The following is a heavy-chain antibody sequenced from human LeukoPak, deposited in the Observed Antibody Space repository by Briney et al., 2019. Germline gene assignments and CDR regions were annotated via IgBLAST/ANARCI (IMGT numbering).Heavy chain of an antibody. V-gene: IGHV7-4-1*02. CDR2: INTNTGNP. CDR3: ARGDYETHGYQTR. CDR1: GYISTSYV. D-gene: IGHD3-22*01. J-gene: IGHJ4*02. Sequence: ASVKVSCKASGYISTSYVLHWVRQAPGQGLEWMGWINTNTGNPTYAQGFTGRFVFSLDTSVSTAYLQISSLKADDTAMYYCARGDYETHGYQTRWGQGTLVTVSS.